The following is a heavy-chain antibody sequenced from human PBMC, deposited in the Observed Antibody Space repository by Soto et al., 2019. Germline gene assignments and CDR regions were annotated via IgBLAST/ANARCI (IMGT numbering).Heavy chain of an antibody. D-gene: IGHD1-26*01. J-gene: IGHJ4*02. Sequence: QVQRVQSGAEVKKPGASVKVSCKASGYTFTSYGLTWVRQAPGHGLEWMGWISAYNGNTNYAQKLQGRVTMTTDTSTSTAHTELSSLRPHDTAVYYCARDRGSYALDYLGQGTLVTVSS. V-gene: IGHV1-18*01. CDR2: ISAYNGNT. CDR3: ARDRGSYALDY. CDR1: GYTFTSYG.